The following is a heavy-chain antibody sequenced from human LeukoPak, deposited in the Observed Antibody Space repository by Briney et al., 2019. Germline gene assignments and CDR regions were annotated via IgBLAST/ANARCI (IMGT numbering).Heavy chain of an antibody. Sequence: QPGGSLRLSCASSGFSFRSHGMHWVRQAPGKGLEWVAVISNDGTNTYYADSVKGRFTISRDNSKNTLFLQMNSLRAEDTSVYYCAKELKRGSTSWYSVFDIGAKGQWSPSL. CDR1: GFSFRSHG. CDR3: AKELKRGSTSWYSVFD. V-gene: IGHV3-30*18. CDR2: ISNDGTNT. D-gene: IGHD6-13*01. J-gene: IGHJ3*02.